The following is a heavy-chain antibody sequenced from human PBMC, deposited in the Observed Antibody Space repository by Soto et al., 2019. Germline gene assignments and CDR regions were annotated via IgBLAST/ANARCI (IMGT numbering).Heavy chain of an antibody. D-gene: IGHD3-22*01. J-gene: IGHJ4*02. V-gene: IGHV4-34*01. Sequence: SETLSLTCAVYGGSFSGYYWSWIRQPPGKGLEWIGEINHRGSTNYNPSLKSRVTISIDTSKNQLSLKLSSVTAADTAVYYCARVGYYDSSGFTLDYWGRGTLVTVPQ. CDR2: INHRGST. CDR1: GGSFSGYY. CDR3: ARVGYYDSSGFTLDY.